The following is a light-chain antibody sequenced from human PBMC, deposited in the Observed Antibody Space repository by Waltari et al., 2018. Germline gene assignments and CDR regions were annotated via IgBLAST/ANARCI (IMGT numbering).Light chain of an antibody. CDR2: GAS. CDR1: QSVGRT. J-gene: IGKJ1*01. CDR3: QHYLRLPVS. V-gene: IGKV3-20*01. Sequence: EIVLTQSPGTLSLSPGERATLPCRASQSVGRTLAWSQQRPGQAPRLLMYGASIRAADIPDRFAGSGSGTDFSLTINRLEPEDFAVYYCQHYLRLPVSFGQGTKVEIK.